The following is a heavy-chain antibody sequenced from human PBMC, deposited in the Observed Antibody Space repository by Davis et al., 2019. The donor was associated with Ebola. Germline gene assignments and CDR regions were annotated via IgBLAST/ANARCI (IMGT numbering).Heavy chain of an antibody. Sequence: GESLKISCAASGFTFSSCAMTWVRQAPGKGLEWVSVLSTTGGDTYYRDSVKGRFTISRDNSKDTLYLQMDSLRAEDTAVYYCAIQNYYASGIKAFDIWGQGTVLAVSS. D-gene: IGHD3-10*01. J-gene: IGHJ3*02. CDR3: AIQNYYASGIKAFDI. V-gene: IGHV3-23*01. CDR2: LSTTGGDT. CDR1: GFTFSSCA.